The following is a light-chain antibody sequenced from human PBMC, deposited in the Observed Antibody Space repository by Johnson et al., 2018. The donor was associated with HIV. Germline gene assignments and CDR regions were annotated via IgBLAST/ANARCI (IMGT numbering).Light chain of an antibody. Sequence: QSVLTQAPSVSAAPGQKVTISCSGSTYNIGNNYVSWYQQLPGTAPTLLIYEKNKRPSGIPDRFSGSKSGTSATLGIAGLQTGDEADYYCGTWDNSLSTGAVFGTGTKVTVL. CDR2: EKN. V-gene: IGLV1-51*02. J-gene: IGLJ1*01. CDR3: GTWDNSLSTGAV. CDR1: TYNIGNNY.